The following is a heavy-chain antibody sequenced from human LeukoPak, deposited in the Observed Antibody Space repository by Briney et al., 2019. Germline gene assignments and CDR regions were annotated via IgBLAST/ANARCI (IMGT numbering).Heavy chain of an antibody. CDR3: AREDGGLPS. J-gene: IGHJ5*02. V-gene: IGHV3-20*04. D-gene: IGHD4-23*01. CDR2: INWNGGRI. Sequence: GGSLRLSCAASGFIFDDYGMSWVRHAPGKGLEWVSGINWNGGRIGYADSVQGRFTISRDNAKNSLYLQMNSPRAEDTAFYFCAREDGGLPSWGQGTLVTVSS. CDR1: GFIFDDYG.